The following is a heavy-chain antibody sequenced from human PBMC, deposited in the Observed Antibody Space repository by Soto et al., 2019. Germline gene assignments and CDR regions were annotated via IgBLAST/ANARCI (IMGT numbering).Heavy chain of an antibody. Sequence: QVQLQESGPGLVKPSQTLSLTCTVSGGSISSGGYYWSWIRQHPGKGLEWIGYIYYSGSTYYNPSLKSRVTXXVXTXKNQFSLKLSSVTAADTAVYYCARMCGDCYPGRFDYWGQGTLVTVSS. D-gene: IGHD2-21*02. CDR1: GGSISSGGYY. CDR3: ARMCGDCYPGRFDY. V-gene: IGHV4-31*03. J-gene: IGHJ4*02. CDR2: IYYSGST.